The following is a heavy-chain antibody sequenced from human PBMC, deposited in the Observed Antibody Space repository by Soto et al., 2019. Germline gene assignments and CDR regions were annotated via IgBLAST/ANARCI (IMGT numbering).Heavy chain of an antibody. V-gene: IGHV3-23*01. J-gene: IGHJ4*02. CDR2: LLRSGSTT. CDR1: GFTFTNYA. D-gene: IGHD4-17*01. CDR3: AKDAVSGDGIWLLDS. Sequence: PGGSLRLSCAASGFTFTNYAMTWARQAPGKGLEWVSSLLRSGSTTYYADSVKGRFTISSDISANPLYLQMDSLRAEDTAVYYCAKDAVSGDGIWLLDSWGQGTVVTVS.